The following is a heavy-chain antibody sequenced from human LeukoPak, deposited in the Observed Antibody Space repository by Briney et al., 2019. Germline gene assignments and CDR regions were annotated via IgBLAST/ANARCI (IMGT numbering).Heavy chain of an antibody. CDR3: ARVVPRGWFYDY. D-gene: IGHD6-19*01. CDR2: ISSSGSTI. CDR1: GSTFSDYY. Sequence: GGSLRLSCAASGSTFSDYYMSWIRQAPGKGLEWVSYISSSGSTIYYADSVKGRFTISRDNAKNSLYLQMNSLRAEDTAVYYCARVVPRGWFYDYWRQGTLVTVSS. V-gene: IGHV3-11*01. J-gene: IGHJ4*02.